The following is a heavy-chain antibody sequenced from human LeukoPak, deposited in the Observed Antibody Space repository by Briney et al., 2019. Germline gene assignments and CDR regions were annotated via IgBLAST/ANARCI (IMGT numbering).Heavy chain of an antibody. V-gene: IGHV3-23*01. D-gene: IGHD4-23*01. CDR2: ISGSGGST. Sequence: GGSLRLSCAASGFTFSSYAMSWVRQAPGKGLEWVSAISGSGGSTYYADSVKGRFTISRDNSKNTLYLQMNSLRAEDTAVYYCATLGAYYGGCFVHWGQGTLVTVSS. J-gene: IGHJ4*02. CDR3: ATLGAYYGGCFVH. CDR1: GFTFSSYA.